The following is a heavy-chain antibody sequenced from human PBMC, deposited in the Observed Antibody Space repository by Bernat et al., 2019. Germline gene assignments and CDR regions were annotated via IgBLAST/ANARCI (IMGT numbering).Heavy chain of an antibody. V-gene: IGHV3-15*07. J-gene: IGHJ4*02. D-gene: IGHD2-21*01. CDR2: VRAKADGGTR. Sequence: EVQLVESGGGLVQPGGSLRLSCAASGFTFSSAWMNWVRQAPGKGLEWVGRVRAKADGGTRDYAAPVRGRFTVSRDDSENMSYLQMNSLNTEDTAVYYCAADVPSPLAQIDHWGQGILVTVSS. CDR3: AADVPSPLAQIDH. CDR1: GFTFSSAW.